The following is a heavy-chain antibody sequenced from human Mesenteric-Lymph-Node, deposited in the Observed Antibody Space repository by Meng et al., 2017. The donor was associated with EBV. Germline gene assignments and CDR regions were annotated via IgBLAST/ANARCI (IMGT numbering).Heavy chain of an antibody. CDR3: AREGIAAATNWGYYFDY. CDR2: IIPIFGTS. Sequence: QVELVQSGAGVKEAGVSVKVSCKASGVTFSSYAISWVRQAPGQGLEWMGGIIPIFGTSNYAQKFQGRVTITADESTSTAYMELSGLRSEDTAVFYCAREGIAAATNWGYYFDYWGQGTLVTVSS. CDR1: GVTFSSYA. D-gene: IGHD6-13*01. V-gene: IGHV1-69*01. J-gene: IGHJ4*02.